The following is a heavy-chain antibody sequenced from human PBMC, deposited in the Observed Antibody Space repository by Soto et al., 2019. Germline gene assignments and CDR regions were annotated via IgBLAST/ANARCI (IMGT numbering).Heavy chain of an antibody. CDR2: INHSGST. CDR3: ASPAAAGTFDY. D-gene: IGHD6-13*01. Sequence: SETLSLTCAVYGGSFIGYYWSWIRQPPGKGLEWIGEINHSGSTNYNPSLKSRVTISVDTSKNQFSLKLSSVTAADTAVYYCASPAAAGTFDYWGQGTLVTVSS. CDR1: GGSFIGYY. V-gene: IGHV4-34*01. J-gene: IGHJ4*02.